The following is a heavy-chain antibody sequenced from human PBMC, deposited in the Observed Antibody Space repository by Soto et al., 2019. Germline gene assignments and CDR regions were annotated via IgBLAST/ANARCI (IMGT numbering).Heavy chain of an antibody. D-gene: IGHD2-2*01. J-gene: IGHJ6*02. V-gene: IGHV3-23*01. CDR2: ISGSGGST. CDR3: AKGGYCSSTSCYYYYYYGMDV. Sequence: GGSLRLSCAASGFTFSSYAMSWVRQAPGKGLEWVSAISGSGGSTYYADSVKGRFTISRDNSKNTLYLQMNSLRAEDTAVYYCAKGGYCSSTSCYYYYYYGMDVWGQGTTVTVSS. CDR1: GFTFSSYA.